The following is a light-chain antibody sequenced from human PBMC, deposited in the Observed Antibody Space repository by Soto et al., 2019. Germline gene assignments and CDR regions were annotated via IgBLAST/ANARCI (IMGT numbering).Light chain of an antibody. CDR3: QQYYSTPRT. CDR1: QSVSSS. Sequence: EIVMTQSPATLSVSPGERATLSCRASQSVSSSLAWYQQKPGQAPRLLIYGASIRDTGIPARFSGSGSGTESTLTISSLQAEDVAVYYCQQYYSTPRTFGGGTKVDIK. J-gene: IGKJ4*01. V-gene: IGKV3-15*01. CDR2: GAS.